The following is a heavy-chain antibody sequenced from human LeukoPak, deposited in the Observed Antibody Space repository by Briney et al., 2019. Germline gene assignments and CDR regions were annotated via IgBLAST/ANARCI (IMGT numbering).Heavy chain of an antibody. V-gene: IGHV3-23*01. Sequence: GGSLRLSCAASGFTFSSYAMSWVRQAPGKGLEWVSAISGSGGSTYYADSVKGRFTISRDNSKNTLYLQMNSLRAEDTAVYYCARGKVPYYDILTGYYAYMDVWGKGTTVTVSS. CDR3: ARGKVPYYDILTGYYAYMDV. D-gene: IGHD3-9*01. CDR2: ISGSGGST. CDR1: GFTFSSYA. J-gene: IGHJ6*03.